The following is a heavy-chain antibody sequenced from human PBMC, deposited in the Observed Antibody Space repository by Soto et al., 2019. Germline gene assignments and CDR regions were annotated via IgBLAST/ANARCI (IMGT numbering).Heavy chain of an antibody. V-gene: IGHV3-30*18. CDR1: GFTFSNYA. CDR2: ISYDGSDK. CDR3: AKALGELSSESYDY. J-gene: IGHJ4*02. D-gene: IGHD3-16*02. Sequence: QVQLVESGGGVVQPGRSLRLSCAASGFTFSNYAMHWVRQAPGKGLEWVAVISYDGSDKYYADSVKGRFTISRDNSKSTMNMQMNSLRADDTAVYYCAKALGELSSESYDYWGQGTLITFSS.